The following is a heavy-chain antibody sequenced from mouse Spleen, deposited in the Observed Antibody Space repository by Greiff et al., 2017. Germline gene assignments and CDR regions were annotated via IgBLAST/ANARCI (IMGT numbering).Heavy chain of an antibody. Sequence: QVQLQQSGAELVMPGASVKLSCKASGYTFTSYWMHWVKQRPGQGLEWIGEIDPSDSYTNYNQKFKGKATLTVDKSSSTAYMQLSSLTSEDSAVYYCARFYGSSYGYFDYWGQGTTLTVSS. CDR3: ARFYGSSYGYFDY. CDR1: GYTFTSYW. D-gene: IGHD1-1*01. V-gene: IGHV1-69*01. J-gene: IGHJ2*01. CDR2: IDPSDSYT.